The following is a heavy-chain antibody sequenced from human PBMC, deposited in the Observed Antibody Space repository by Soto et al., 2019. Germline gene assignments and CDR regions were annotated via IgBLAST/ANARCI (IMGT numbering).Heavy chain of an antibody. Sequence: SLRLSCAVSGSTSNEYTMHWLRQAPGKGLEWVSGIFLESDRTGYADSVKGRFTTSRDKAKNSLYLQMNSLRPEDTALYSCGKAGKAGGLDFWGQGTLVTVSS. J-gene: IGHJ4*02. CDR1: GSTSNEYT. D-gene: IGHD1-1*01. CDR3: GKAGKAGGLDF. CDR2: IFLESDRT. V-gene: IGHV3-9*02.